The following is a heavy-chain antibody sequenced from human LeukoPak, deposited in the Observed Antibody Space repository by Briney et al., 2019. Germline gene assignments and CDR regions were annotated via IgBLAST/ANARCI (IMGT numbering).Heavy chain of an antibody. V-gene: IGHV3-66*01. CDR3: AREMPYGGYYFDY. CDR2: IYSGGST. D-gene: IGHD4-17*01. Sequence: PGGALRLSCAASGFTVSSNYMSWVRQAPGKGLEWVSVIYSGGSTYYADSVKGRFTISRDNSKNTLYLQMNSLRAEDTAVYYCAREMPYGGYYFDYWGQGTLVTVSS. J-gene: IGHJ4*02. CDR1: GFTVSSNY.